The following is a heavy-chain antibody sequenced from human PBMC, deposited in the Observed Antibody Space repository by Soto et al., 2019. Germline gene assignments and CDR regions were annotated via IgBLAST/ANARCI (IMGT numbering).Heavy chain of an antibody. Sequence: SETLAPNCTVSGGPIRRSKYYRGRFRQPPGKGLEWIGSIYYSGSTYYNPSLKSRVTISVDTSKNQFSLKLSSVTAADTAVYYCARKIIADYYYGMDVWGQGTTVT. V-gene: IGHV4-39*07. CDR1: GGPIRRSKYY. J-gene: IGHJ6*02. D-gene: IGHD6-13*01. CDR3: ARKIIADYYYGMDV. CDR2: IYYSGST.